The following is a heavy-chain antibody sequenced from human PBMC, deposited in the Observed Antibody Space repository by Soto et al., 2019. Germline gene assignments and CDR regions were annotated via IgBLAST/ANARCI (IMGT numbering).Heavy chain of an antibody. J-gene: IGHJ4*02. CDR1: GGSISSSSYY. CDR3: ASPGYSGYDFLGYFDY. D-gene: IGHD5-12*01. CDR2: IYYSGST. V-gene: IGHV4-39*01. Sequence: ETLSLTCTVSGGSISSSSYYWGWIRQPPGKGLEWIGSIYYSGSTYYNPSLKSRVTISVDTSKNQFSLKLSSVTAADTAVYYCASPGYSGYDFLGYFDYWGQGTLVTVSS.